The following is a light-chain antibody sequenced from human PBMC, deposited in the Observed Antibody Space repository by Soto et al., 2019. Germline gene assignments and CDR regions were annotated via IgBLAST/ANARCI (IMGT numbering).Light chain of an antibody. Sequence: QPVLTQPPSLSGTPGQRVTISCSGSSSNIGGNTVHWYQHLPGTAPKLLIYINDQWPSGVPARFSGSTSGTSASLAISGLQSDDEAHYYCQSYDNSLSGSWVFGGGTKLTVL. J-gene: IGLJ3*02. CDR2: IND. CDR1: SSNIGGNT. V-gene: IGLV1-44*01. CDR3: QSYDNSLSGSWV.